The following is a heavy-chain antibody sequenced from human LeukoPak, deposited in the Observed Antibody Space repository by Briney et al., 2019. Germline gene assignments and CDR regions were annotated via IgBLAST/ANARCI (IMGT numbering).Heavy chain of an antibody. D-gene: IGHD1-26*01. CDR2: ISGSGGST. Sequence: PGGSLRLSCAASGFTFSSYAMSWVRQAPGKGLEWVSAISGSGGSTYYADSVKGRFTISRDNSKNTLYLQMNSLRAEDTAVYYCARVSWDVNYNYYMDVWGKGTTVTISS. CDR1: GFTFSSYA. V-gene: IGHV3-23*01. CDR3: ARVSWDVNYNYYMDV. J-gene: IGHJ6*03.